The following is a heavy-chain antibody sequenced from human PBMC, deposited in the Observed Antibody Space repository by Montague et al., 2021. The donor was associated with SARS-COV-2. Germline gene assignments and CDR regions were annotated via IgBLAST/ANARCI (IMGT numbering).Heavy chain of an antibody. CDR2: IYWDDNK. J-gene: IGHJ4*02. V-gene: IGHV2-5*02. Sequence: PALVKPTQTLTLTCTVSGFSLNTNGMGVGWIRQPPGEAPAWLALIYWDDNKRYSPSLKTRLTITKDTSRNQVVLTMTNVDPGDTGTYFCARYTSRMYGSFDXRGQGALVSVSS. CDR3: ARYTSRMYGSFDX. CDR1: GFSLNTNGMG. D-gene: IGHD3-16*02.